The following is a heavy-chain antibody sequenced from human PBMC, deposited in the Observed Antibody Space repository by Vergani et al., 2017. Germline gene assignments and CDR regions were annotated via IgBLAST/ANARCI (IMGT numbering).Heavy chain of an antibody. J-gene: IGHJ3*01. CDR1: GFTVRSNY. V-gene: IGHV3-53*01. CDR3: ARVIMVGARNDSFDV. CDR2: FYNGGST. D-gene: IGHD1-26*01. Sequence: EVQLVESGGGLIQPGGSLRLSCAASGFTVRSNYMSWVRQAPGKGLEWVSVFYNGGSTYYADSVKGRFTISRDNSKNTLYLQMNSLRAEDTAVYYCARVIMVGARNDSFDVWGQGTMVTVSS.